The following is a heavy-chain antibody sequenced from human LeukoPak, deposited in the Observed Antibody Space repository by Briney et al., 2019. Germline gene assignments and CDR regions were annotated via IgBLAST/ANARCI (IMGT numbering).Heavy chain of an antibody. V-gene: IGHV3-7*01. CDR1: GFTFSSYW. CDR2: IKQDGSEK. Sequence: GGSLRLSCAASGFTFSSYWMSWVRQAPGEGLEWVANIKQDGSEKYYVGSVKGRFTISRDNAKNSLYLQMNALRAEDTAVYYRARDGTYYYDSSGYYFGYWGQGTLVTVSS. CDR3: ARDGTYYYDSSGYYFGY. J-gene: IGHJ4*02. D-gene: IGHD3-22*01.